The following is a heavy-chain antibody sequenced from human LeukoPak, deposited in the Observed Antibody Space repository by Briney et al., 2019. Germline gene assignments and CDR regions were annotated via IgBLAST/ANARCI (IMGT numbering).Heavy chain of an antibody. V-gene: IGHV4-39*01. CDR2: IYYSWST. Sequence: SETLSLTCTVSGGSISSSSYYWGWIRQPPGKGLEWIGSIYYSWSTYYNPSLKSRVTISVDTSKNQFSLKLSSVTAADTAVYYCARELAVAGRDFDYWGQGTLVTVSS. CDR1: GGSISSSSYY. J-gene: IGHJ4*02. CDR3: ARELAVAGRDFDY. D-gene: IGHD6-19*01.